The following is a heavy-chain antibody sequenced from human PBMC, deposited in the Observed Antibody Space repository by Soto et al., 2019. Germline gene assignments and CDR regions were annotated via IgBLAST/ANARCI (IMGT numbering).Heavy chain of an antibody. CDR2: MNPNSGNT. CDR1: GYTFTSYD. Sequence: QVQLVQSGAEVKKPGASVKVSCKASGYTFTSYDINWVRQATGQGLEWMGWMNPNSGNTGYAQKFQGRVTMTRNTSISTAYMELSSLRSEDTAVYYCASVPTGQYDYIWGSYRSLFDYWGQGTLVTVSS. J-gene: IGHJ4*02. CDR3: ASVPTGQYDYIWGSYRSLFDY. V-gene: IGHV1-8*01. D-gene: IGHD3-16*02.